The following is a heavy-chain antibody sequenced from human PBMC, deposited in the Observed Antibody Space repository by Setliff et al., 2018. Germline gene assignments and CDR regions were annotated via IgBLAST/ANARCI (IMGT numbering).Heavy chain of an antibody. J-gene: IGHJ5*02. CDR2: ISPIGDST. CDR1: GFTFSAYA. Sequence: PGGSLRLSCAASGFTFSAYAMSWVRQSPGKGLEWVSAISPIGDSTYYLDSVKGRFTISRDNSKNMAYLEMNRLRAEDTAVYYCARDGYPGTSWGQGTLVTVSS. CDR3: ARDGYPGTS. V-gene: IGHV3-23*01. D-gene: IGHD2-2*03.